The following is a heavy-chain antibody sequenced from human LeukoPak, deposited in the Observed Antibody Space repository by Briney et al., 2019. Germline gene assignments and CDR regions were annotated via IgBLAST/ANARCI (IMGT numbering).Heavy chain of an antibody. V-gene: IGHV4-34*01. D-gene: IGHD3-9*01. CDR2: INHSGST. J-gene: IGHJ3*02. CDR1: GESFSGYY. CDR3: ARGRRSRLRYFDWLTSAFDI. Sequence: KPSETLSLTCAVYGESFSGYYWSWIRQPPGKGLEWIGEINHSGSTNYNPSLKSLVTISVDTSKYQFSLKLSSVTAADTAVYYCARGRRSRLRYFDWLTSAFDIWGQGTMVTVSS.